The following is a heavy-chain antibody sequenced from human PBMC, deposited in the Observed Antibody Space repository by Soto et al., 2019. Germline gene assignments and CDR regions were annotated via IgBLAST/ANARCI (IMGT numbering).Heavy chain of an antibody. Sequence: GGSLRLSCVASGFTFSTVAMTWVRQAPGKGLEWVSSISDNGGNTDYADSVRGRFALSRDNSKNTLYLQMNHLKAEDTAVYYCAKLYWNPRYFDYWGQGARVT. CDR2: ISDNGGNT. CDR1: GFTFSTVA. J-gene: IGHJ4*02. D-gene: IGHD1-1*01. V-gene: IGHV3-23*01. CDR3: AKLYWNPRYFDY.